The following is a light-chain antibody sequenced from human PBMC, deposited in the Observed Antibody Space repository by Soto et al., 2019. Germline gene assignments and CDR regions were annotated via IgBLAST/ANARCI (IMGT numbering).Light chain of an antibody. J-gene: IGKJ1*01. Sequence: EIVMTQSPATLSVSPGERATLSCMAIQSLRSDLAWYQQQPGQAPRLLIYDASKRATDTPDRFSGSGSGTDFTLTINRLEPEDFAVYYCQQYDSSPRTFGQGTKVDIK. V-gene: IGKV3D-15*01. CDR2: DAS. CDR3: QQYDSSPRT. CDR1: QSLRSD.